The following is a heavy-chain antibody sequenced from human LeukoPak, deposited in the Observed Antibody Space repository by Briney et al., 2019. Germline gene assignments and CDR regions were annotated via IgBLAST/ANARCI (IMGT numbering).Heavy chain of an antibody. CDR1: GFSLSTSGVG. CDR2: IYWDDDK. Sequence: SGPTLVNPTQTLTLTCTFSGFSLSTSGVGVGWIRQPPGKALEWLALIYWDDDKRYSPSLKSGLTITKDTSKNQVVLTMTNMDPVDTATYYCAHTQYSSSWQKKHFDYWGQGTLVTVSS. D-gene: IGHD6-13*01. CDR3: AHTQYSSSWQKKHFDY. J-gene: IGHJ4*02. V-gene: IGHV2-5*02.